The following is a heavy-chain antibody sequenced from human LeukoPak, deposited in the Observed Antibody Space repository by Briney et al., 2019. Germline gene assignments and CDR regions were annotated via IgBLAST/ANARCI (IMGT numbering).Heavy chain of an antibody. Sequence: GGSLRLSCAASGFTFSNAWMSWVRQAPGKGLEWVANIKQDGSEKYYVDSVKGRFTISRDNSKNTLYLQMNSLRAEDTAVYYCAKSGYNRFDYWGQGTLVTVSS. D-gene: IGHD5-24*01. V-gene: IGHV3-7*03. CDR1: GFTFSNAW. J-gene: IGHJ4*02. CDR3: AKSGYNRFDY. CDR2: IKQDGSEK.